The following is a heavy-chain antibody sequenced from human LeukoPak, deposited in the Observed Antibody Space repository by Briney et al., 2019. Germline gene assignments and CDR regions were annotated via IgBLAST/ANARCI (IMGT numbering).Heavy chain of an antibody. CDR1: GGSISSSPYY. CDR2: IYYSGST. D-gene: IGHD2-21*01. CDR3: ARGVVIAPQTFDY. Sequence: SETLSLTCTVSGGSISSSPYYWGWIRQPPGKGLEWIGYIYYSGSTNYNPSLKSRVTISVDTSKNQFSLKLSSVTAADTAVYYCARGVVIAPQTFDYWGQGTLVTVSS. V-gene: IGHV4-61*05. J-gene: IGHJ4*02.